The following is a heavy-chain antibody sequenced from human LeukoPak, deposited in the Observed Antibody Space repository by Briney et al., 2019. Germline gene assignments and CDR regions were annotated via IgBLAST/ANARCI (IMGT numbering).Heavy chain of an antibody. CDR1: GGSITSSIYY. CDR2: IYHSGST. CDR3: ATGLLRGVFDY. Sequence: SETLSLTCTVSGGSITSSIYYWSWIRQPPGKGLEWIGYIYHSGSTYYNPSLKSRVTISVDRSKNQFSLKLSSVTAADTAVYYCATGLLRGVFDYWGQGTLVTVSS. D-gene: IGHD2-15*01. V-gene: IGHV4-30-2*01. J-gene: IGHJ4*02.